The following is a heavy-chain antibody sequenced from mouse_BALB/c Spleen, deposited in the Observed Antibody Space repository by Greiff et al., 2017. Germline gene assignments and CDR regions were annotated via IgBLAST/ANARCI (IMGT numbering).Heavy chain of an antibody. CDR2: IWSGGST. V-gene: IGHV2-2*02. D-gene: IGHD2-2*01. CDR3: ARGGYGYDWFAY. Sequence: QVQLQQSGPGLVQPSQSLSITCTVSGFSLTSYGVHWVRQSPGKGLEWLGVIWSGGSTDYNAAFISRLSISKDNSKSQVFFKMNSLQANDTAIYYCARGGYGYDWFAYWGQGTLVTVSA. J-gene: IGHJ3*01. CDR1: GFSLTSYG.